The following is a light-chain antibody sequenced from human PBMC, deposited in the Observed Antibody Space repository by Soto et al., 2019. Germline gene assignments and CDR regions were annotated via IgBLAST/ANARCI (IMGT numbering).Light chain of an antibody. CDR1: QSVSSY. J-gene: IGKJ3*01. CDR2: DAS. CDR3: QQRSIWPLT. Sequence: EIVLTQSPATLSLSPGERATLSCRASQSVSSYLAWYQQKPGQAPRLLIYDASNRATGIPARFSGSGSGTDFTLTISRLEPEDFAVYYCQQRSIWPLTFGPGTKVDIK. V-gene: IGKV3-11*01.